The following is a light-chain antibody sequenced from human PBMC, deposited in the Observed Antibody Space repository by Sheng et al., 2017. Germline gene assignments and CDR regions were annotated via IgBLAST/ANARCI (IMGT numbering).Light chain of an antibody. J-gene: IGLJ2*01. CDR3: NSRDRAGNPVV. CDR2: GKN. CDR1: SLRSYY. V-gene: IGLV3-19*01. Sequence: SAELTQDPDVSVALGQTVRITCQGDSLRSYYPSWYQQKPGQAPILVLHGKNKRPSGIPERFSGSTSDNTASLTITGAQAEDXADYYCNSRDRAGNPVVFGGGTRVTVL.